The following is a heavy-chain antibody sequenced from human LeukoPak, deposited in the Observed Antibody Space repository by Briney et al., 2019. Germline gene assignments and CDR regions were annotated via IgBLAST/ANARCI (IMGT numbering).Heavy chain of an antibody. CDR3: ARGISDILTGYFWFDP. J-gene: IGHJ5*02. D-gene: IGHD3-9*01. CDR1: GGSFRGYY. Sequence: SETLSLTCAVCGGSFRGYYWSWIRQPPAKGLEGIGEINHSGSTNYNPSLKSRVTISVDTSKNQFSLKLSSVTAADTAVYYCARGISDILTGYFWFDPWGQGTLATVSS. CDR2: INHSGST. V-gene: IGHV4-34*01.